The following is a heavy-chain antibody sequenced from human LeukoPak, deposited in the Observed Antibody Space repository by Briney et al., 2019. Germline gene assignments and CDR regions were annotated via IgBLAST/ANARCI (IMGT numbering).Heavy chain of an antibody. CDR2: INPSGGST. CDR3: ARAPQVVGATGSLVD. D-gene: IGHD1-26*01. Sequence: GASVKVSCKASGYTFTSYYMHWVRQAPGQGLEWMGIINPSGGSTSYAQKFQGRVTMTRDTSTSTVYMELSSLRSEDTAVYYCARAPQVVGATGSLVDWGQGTLVTVSS. V-gene: IGHV1-46*01. J-gene: IGHJ4*02. CDR1: GYTFTSYY.